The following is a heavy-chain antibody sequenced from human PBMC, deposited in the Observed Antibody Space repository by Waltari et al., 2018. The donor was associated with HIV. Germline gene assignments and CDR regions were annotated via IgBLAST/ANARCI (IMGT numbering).Heavy chain of an antibody. CDR3: ARDISYYYGMDV. Sequence: EVQLVESGGGLVKPGGSLRLSCAASGFTFSSYSMNWVRQAPGKGLEWFSSISSSSSYIYYADSVKGRFTISRDNAKNSLYLQMNSLRAEDTAVYYCARDISYYYGMDVWGQGTTVTVSS. CDR1: GFTFSSYS. CDR2: ISSSSSYI. J-gene: IGHJ6*02. D-gene: IGHD3-9*01. V-gene: IGHV3-21*01.